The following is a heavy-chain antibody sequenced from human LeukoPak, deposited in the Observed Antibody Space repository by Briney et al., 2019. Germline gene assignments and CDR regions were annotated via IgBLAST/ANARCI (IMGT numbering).Heavy chain of an antibody. V-gene: IGHV3-7*01. Sequence: GGSLRLSCTASGFTFSTYWMTWVRQAPGKGLEWVANIKQDGSEKYYVDSVKGRFTISRDNAKNSLYLQMNSLRAEDTAVYYCARDRLRQQFDYWGQGTLVTVSS. CDR3: ARDRLRQQFDY. CDR2: IKQDGSEK. CDR1: GFTFSTYW. J-gene: IGHJ4*02. D-gene: IGHD5-18*01.